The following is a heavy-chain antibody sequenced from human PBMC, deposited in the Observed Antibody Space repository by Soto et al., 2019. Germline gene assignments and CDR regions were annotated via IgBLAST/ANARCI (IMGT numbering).Heavy chain of an antibody. V-gene: IGHV3-21*02. CDR1: GFTFNTNI. J-gene: IGHJ2*01. D-gene: IGHD2-15*01. CDR2: MSSGGFDK. CDR3: ANEYCDV. Sequence: EVQLVESGGGLVKAGGSLRLSWAASGFTFNTNIMHWVRQAPGKGLEWVSSMSSGGFDKYYADSLKGRFTISRDNAKNSIVLQVNNLRVDDTAVYFCANEYCDVWGRGTLVPVSS.